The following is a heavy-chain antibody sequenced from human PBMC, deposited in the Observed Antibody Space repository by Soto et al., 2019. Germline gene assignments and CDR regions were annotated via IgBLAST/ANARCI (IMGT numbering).Heavy chain of an antibody. D-gene: IGHD1-26*01. Sequence: ASVKVSCKXSGYTFTVYYMHWVRQAPGQGLEWMGWINPKSGGAMYPQKFQGRVTMTWDTSISTAYMALTRLRSDDTAVYYCARDLAKGGGSAGFDYWGQGTLVTVSS. CDR3: ARDLAKGGGSAGFDY. CDR2: INPKSGGA. J-gene: IGHJ4*02. CDR1: GYTFTVYY. V-gene: IGHV1-2*02.